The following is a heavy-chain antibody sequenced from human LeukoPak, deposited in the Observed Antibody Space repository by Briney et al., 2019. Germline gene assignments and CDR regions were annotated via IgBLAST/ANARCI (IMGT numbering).Heavy chain of an antibody. V-gene: IGHV3-33*01. J-gene: IGHJ4*02. CDR1: GFTFSSYG. Sequence: PGGSLRLSCAASGFTFSSYGMHWVRQAPGKGLEWVAVIWYDGSNKYYADSVKGRFTISRDNSKNTLYLQMNSLRAEDTAVYYCARGSRWFGESHTDYWGQGTLVTVSS. D-gene: IGHD3-10*01. CDR3: ARGSRWFGESHTDY. CDR2: IWYDGSNK.